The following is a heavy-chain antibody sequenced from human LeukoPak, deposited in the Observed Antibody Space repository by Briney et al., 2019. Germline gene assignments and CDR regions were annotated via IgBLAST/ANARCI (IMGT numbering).Heavy chain of an antibody. J-gene: IGHJ3*02. D-gene: IGHD1-26*01. CDR2: FDPEDVET. CDR1: GYTLTELS. V-gene: IGHV1-24*01. CDR3: ATDLVSGGARFFAAFDI. Sequence: ASVKVSCKVSGYTLTELSMHWVRQAPGEGLEWMGGFDPEDVETIYAQTFQGRVTMTQDTSTDTAYMELSSLRSEDTAVYYCATDLVSGGARFFAAFDIWGQGTMVTVSS.